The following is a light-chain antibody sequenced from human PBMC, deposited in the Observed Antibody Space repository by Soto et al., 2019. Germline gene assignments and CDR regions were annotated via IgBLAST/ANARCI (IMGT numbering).Light chain of an antibody. V-gene: IGKV3-20*01. J-gene: IGKJ3*01. Sequence: EIVLTQSPGTLSLSPGERATLYCRASQSVRSNYLAWYQQNPGQAPRLLIYGASIRATGVPDRVSGSGSGTDFSLTRSRLEAENFAVYSCQHDGTSRVTFGPGTKVDIK. CDR1: QSVRSNY. CDR3: QHDGTSRVT. CDR2: GAS.